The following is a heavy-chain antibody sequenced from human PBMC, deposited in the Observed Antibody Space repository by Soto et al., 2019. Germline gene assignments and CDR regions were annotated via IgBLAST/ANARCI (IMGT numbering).Heavy chain of an antibody. Sequence: GASVKVSCKASGYTFTSYYMHWVRQAPGQGLEWMGIINPSGGSTSYAQKFQGRVTMTRDTSTSTVYMELSSLRSEDTAVYYCAREGYYDSSGYHYGMDVWGQGTTVTVSS. CDR3: AREGYYDSSGYHYGMDV. J-gene: IGHJ6*02. CDR1: GYTFTSYY. D-gene: IGHD3-22*01. CDR2: INPSGGST. V-gene: IGHV1-46*01.